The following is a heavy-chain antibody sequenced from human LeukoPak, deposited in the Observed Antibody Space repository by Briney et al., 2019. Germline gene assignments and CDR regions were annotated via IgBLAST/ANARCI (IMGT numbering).Heavy chain of an antibody. CDR1: GGSISTYH. V-gene: IGHV4-59*01. CDR3: ARGGGYSGYDNYFDY. Sequence: SETLSLTCTVSGGSISTYHWSWIRQPPGKGLEWMGYSYYNGRTSYNPSLKSRVIISVDASKNQFSLRLTSVTTADTAVYFCARGGGYSGYDNYFDYWGQGALVTVSS. D-gene: IGHD5-12*01. J-gene: IGHJ4*02. CDR2: SYYNGRT.